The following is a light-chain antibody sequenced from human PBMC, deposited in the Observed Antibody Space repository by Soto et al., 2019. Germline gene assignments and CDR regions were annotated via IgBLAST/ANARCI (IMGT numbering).Light chain of an antibody. Sequence: EIVMTQSPATLSVSPGERATLSCTASHYVYSNVAWFQQRPGQAPRLLIYRASARATGTPARFSGSGSGTEFTLTITSPQSEDFALYYCQQYQNLWTFGQGTEVEI. CDR1: HYVYSN. J-gene: IGKJ1*01. V-gene: IGKV3-15*01. CDR3: QQYQNLWT. CDR2: RAS.